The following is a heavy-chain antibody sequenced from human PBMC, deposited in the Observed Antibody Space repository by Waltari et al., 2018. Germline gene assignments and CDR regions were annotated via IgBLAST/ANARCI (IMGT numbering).Heavy chain of an antibody. Sequence: EVQLLESGGGLVQPGGSLRLSCAASGFNFSSYAMSWVRQAPGKGLEWVSAISGSGVSTYYAGSVKGRFTISRDNSKNTLYLQMNSLRAEDTAVYYCAKSAGVYGDYVCAYWGQGTLVTVSS. CDR3: AKSAGVYGDYVCAY. D-gene: IGHD4-17*01. J-gene: IGHJ4*02. CDR1: GFNFSSYA. V-gene: IGHV3-23*01. CDR2: ISGSGVST.